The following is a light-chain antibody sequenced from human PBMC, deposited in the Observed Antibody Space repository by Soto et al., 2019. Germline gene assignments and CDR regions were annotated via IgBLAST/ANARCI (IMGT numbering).Light chain of an antibody. J-gene: IGLJ3*02. CDR3: GSHVKGASPRWV. CDR2: EVS. CDR1: SNDVGSYNL. V-gene: IGLV2-23*02. Sequence: QSVLTQPASVSGSPGQSITISCTGTSNDVGSYNLVSWFQQHPGKAPKLVISEVSKRPSGVSDRFSGSKSGNTASLTISGLQGGDEPAYYGGSHVKGASPRWVSGGGTKVTVL.